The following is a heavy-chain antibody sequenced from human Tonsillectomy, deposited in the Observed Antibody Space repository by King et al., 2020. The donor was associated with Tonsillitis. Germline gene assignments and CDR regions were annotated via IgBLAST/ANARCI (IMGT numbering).Heavy chain of an antibody. CDR3: ARSVRDGSGSYYSGRRFDP. J-gene: IGHJ5*02. Sequence: QLQESGPGLVKPSETLSLTCTVSGGSISSYYWSWLRQPPGKGLEWIGYIYYSGSTNYNPSLKSRVTISVDTSKNQFSLKLSSVTAADTAVYYCARSVRDGSGSYYSGRRFDPWGQGTLVTVSS. D-gene: IGHD3-10*01. CDR2: IYYSGST. CDR1: GGSISSYY. V-gene: IGHV4-59*08.